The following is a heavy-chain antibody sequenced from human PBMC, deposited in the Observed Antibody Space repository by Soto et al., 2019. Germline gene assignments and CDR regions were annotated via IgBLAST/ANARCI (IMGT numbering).Heavy chain of an antibody. D-gene: IGHD4-4*01. CDR3: AREDYSKPLGGMDV. V-gene: IGHV6-1*01. J-gene: IGHJ6*02. Sequence: SQTLSLTFAISGDSVSSNSSAWNCISQSPSRGLEWLGRTYYRSKWYNDYAVSVKSRITINPDTSKNQFSLQLNSVTPEDTAVYYCAREDYSKPLGGMDVWGQGTTVTVSS. CDR2: TYYRSKWYN. CDR1: GDSVSSNSSA.